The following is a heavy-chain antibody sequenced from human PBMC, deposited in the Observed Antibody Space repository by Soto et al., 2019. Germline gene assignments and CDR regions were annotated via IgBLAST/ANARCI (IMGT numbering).Heavy chain of an antibody. CDR1: GFTFSSNA. D-gene: IGHD3-9*01. CDR3: AKVVKYDVLTGYYKGPDYYGMDV. J-gene: IGHJ6*02. V-gene: IGHV3-23*01. CDR2: ITNTGGDT. Sequence: GGSLRLSCAASGFTFSSNAMSWVRQAPGKGLEWVSVITNTGGDTLYADSVKGRFTISRDNSKNTLYLQMNSLRAEDTAIYYCAKVVKYDVLTGYYKGPDYYGMDVWGQGTMVTVSS.